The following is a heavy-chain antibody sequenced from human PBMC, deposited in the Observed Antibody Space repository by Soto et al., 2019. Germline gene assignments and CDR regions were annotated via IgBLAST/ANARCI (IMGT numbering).Heavy chain of an antibody. Sequence: PSETLSLTCTVSGGSISSGGYYWSWIRQHPGKGLEWIGYIYYSGSTYYNPSLKSRVTISVDTSKNQFSLKLSSVTAADTAVYYCARDSPVDPSYYYYGMDVWGQGTTVTVSS. V-gene: IGHV4-31*03. CDR2: IYYSGST. CDR3: ARDSPVDPSYYYYGMDV. CDR1: GGSISSGGYY. D-gene: IGHD2-15*01. J-gene: IGHJ6*02.